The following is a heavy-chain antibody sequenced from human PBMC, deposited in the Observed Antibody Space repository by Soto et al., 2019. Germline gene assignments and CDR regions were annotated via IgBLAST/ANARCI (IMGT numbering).Heavy chain of an antibody. CDR1: GFTFSSYC. J-gene: IGHJ3*02. D-gene: IGHD3-10*01. Sequence: QVQLVESGGGVVQPGRSLRLSCAASGFTFSSYCMHWVRQAPGKGLEWVAVISYDGSNKYYADSVKGRFTISRDNSKNTLYLQMNSLRAEDTAVYYCAKGGFGGTYGSGDAGDIWGQGTMVTVSS. CDR2: ISYDGSNK. V-gene: IGHV3-30*18. CDR3: AKGGFGGTYGSGDAGDI.